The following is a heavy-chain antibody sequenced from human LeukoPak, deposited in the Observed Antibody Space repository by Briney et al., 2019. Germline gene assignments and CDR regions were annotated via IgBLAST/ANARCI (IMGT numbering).Heavy chain of an antibody. D-gene: IGHD6-6*01. Sequence: GGSLRLSCAASGFTFSSHAMSWVRQAPGKGLDWVSGISHSGGSTHYADSVKGRFTISRDNSKNTLYLQMNSLRAEDTAVYYCAKAGIRGSSSYKPDYWGQGTLVTVSS. CDR2: ISHSGGST. V-gene: IGHV3-23*01. CDR1: GFTFSSHA. J-gene: IGHJ4*02. CDR3: AKAGIRGSSSYKPDY.